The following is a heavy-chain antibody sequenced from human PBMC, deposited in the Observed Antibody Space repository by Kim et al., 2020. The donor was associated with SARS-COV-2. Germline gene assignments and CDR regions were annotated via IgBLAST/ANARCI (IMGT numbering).Heavy chain of an antibody. CDR2: IYYSGST. J-gene: IGHJ4*02. CDR3: ARHDRVLWFREDY. V-gene: IGHV4-39*01. Sequence: SETLSLTCTVSGGSISSSSYYWGWIRQPPGKGLEWIGSIYYSGSTYYNPSLKSRVTISVDTSKNQFSLKLSSVTAADTAVYYCARHDRVLWFREDYWGQGTLVTVSS. D-gene: IGHD3-10*01. CDR1: GGSISSSSYY.